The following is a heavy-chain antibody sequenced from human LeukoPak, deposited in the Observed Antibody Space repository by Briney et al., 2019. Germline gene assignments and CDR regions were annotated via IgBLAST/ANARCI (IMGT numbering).Heavy chain of an antibody. CDR2: IIPIFGTA. CDR3: ARRIAAAALFDP. Sequence: SVKVSCKASGGTFSSYAISWVRQAPGQGLEWMGGIIPIFGTASYAQKFQGRVTITADESTSTAYMELSSLRSEDTAVYYCARRIAAAALFDPWGQGTLVTVSS. J-gene: IGHJ5*02. V-gene: IGHV1-69*01. D-gene: IGHD6-13*01. CDR1: GGTFSSYA.